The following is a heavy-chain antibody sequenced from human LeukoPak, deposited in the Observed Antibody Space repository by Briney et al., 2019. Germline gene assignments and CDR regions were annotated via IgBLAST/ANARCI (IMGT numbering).Heavy chain of an antibody. CDR1: GYSFTSYR. J-gene: IGHJ4*02. CDR3: ALSESAGFGKARWYYFDY. CDR2: IYPGDSDT. D-gene: IGHD3-10*01. Sequence: GESLKISCKGSGYSFTSYRIGWVRQMPGKGLEWMGIIYPGDSDTRYSPSFQGQVTISADKSISTAYLQWSSLKASDTAMYYCALSESAGFGKARWYYFDYWGQGTLVTVSS. V-gene: IGHV5-51*01.